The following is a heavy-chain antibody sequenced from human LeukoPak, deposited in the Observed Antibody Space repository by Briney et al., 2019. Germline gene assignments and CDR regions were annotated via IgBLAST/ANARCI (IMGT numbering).Heavy chain of an antibody. Sequence: GGSLRLSCAASGFTFNSYGMHWVRQAPGKGLEWVAVISYDGSNKYYADSVKGRFTISRDNSKNTLYLQMNSLRVEDTAVYYCAKVKVAGKMDNWFDPWGQGTPVT. D-gene: IGHD6-19*01. V-gene: IGHV3-30*18. J-gene: IGHJ5*02. CDR2: ISYDGSNK. CDR3: AKVKVAGKMDNWFDP. CDR1: GFTFNSYG.